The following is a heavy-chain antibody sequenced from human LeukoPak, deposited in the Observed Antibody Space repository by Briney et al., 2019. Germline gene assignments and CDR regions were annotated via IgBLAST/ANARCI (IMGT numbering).Heavy chain of an antibody. CDR2: IYHCGST. V-gene: IGHV4-38-2*01. J-gene: IGHJ3*02. Sequence: PSETLSLTCAVSGYSISSGYYWGWIRQPPGKGLEWIGRIYHCGSTYYNPSLKSRVSISVDTSKTQFSLKLSSVTAADTDVYYCARRYCSSTSCYRRGAFDIWGQGTMVTVSS. D-gene: IGHD2-2*01. CDR3: ARRYCSSTSCYRRGAFDI. CDR1: GYSISSGYY.